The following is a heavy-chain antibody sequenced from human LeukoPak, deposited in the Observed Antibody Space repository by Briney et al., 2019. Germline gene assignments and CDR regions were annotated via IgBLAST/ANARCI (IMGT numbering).Heavy chain of an antibody. J-gene: IGHJ6*04. Sequence: PSQTLSLTCSVSGGSISSGSYYWSWIRQPAGKGLEWIGRIYTSGSTNYNPSLKSRVTISVDTSKNQFSLKLSSVTAADTAVYYCARDPLTILGTVWGKGTTVTVSS. CDR1: GGSISSGSYY. CDR3: ARDPLTILGTV. D-gene: IGHD3-3*01. V-gene: IGHV4-61*02. CDR2: IYTSGST.